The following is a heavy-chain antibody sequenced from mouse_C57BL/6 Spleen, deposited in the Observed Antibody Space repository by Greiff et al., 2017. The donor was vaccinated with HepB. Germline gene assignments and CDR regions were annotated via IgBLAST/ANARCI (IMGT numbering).Heavy chain of an antibody. CDR2: ISGGGGNT. CDR3: ARHNSNYPYYAMDY. CDR1: GFTFSSYT. V-gene: IGHV5-9*01. D-gene: IGHD2-5*01. Sequence: EVKLVESGGGLVKPGGSLKLSCAASGFTFSSYTMSWVRQTPEKRLEWVATISGGGGNTYYPDSVKGRFTISRDNAKNTLYLQMSSLRSEDTALYYCARHNSNYPYYAMDYWGQGTSVTVSS. J-gene: IGHJ4*01.